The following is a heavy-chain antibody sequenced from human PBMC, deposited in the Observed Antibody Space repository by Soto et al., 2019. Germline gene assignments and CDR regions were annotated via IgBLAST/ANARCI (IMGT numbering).Heavy chain of an antibody. CDR3: ARLGAYYQSLDP. CDR2: IYYAGST. J-gene: IGHJ5*02. CDR1: GGYMLSYY. V-gene: IGHV4-59*08. D-gene: IGHD3-22*01. Sequence: SETLSLSYAVPGGYMLSYYWLWIRQPPGRGLEWIGFIYYAGSTKYNPSLNSRVTISVDTSKNQFSPTVTSVTAADTAVYYCARLGAYYQSLDPWGPGTLVT.